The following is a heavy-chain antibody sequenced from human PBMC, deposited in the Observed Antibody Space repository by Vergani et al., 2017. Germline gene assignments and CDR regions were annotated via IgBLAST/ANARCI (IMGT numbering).Heavy chain of an antibody. Sequence: EVQLLESGGGLVKPGGSLRLSCAASGFTFSSYSMNWARQAPGKGLEWVSSISSSSSYIYYADSVKGRFTISRDNAKNSLYLQMNSLRAEDTAVYYCARQGRYYYDSSGYYVLGYWGQGTLVTVSS. V-gene: IGHV3-21*01. D-gene: IGHD3-22*01. CDR2: ISSSSSYI. J-gene: IGHJ4*02. CDR3: ARQGRYYYDSSGYYVLGY. CDR1: GFTFSSYS.